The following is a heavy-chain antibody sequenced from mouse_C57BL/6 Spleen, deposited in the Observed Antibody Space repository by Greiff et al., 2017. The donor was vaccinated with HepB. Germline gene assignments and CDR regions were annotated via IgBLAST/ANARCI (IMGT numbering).Heavy chain of an antibody. CDR2: IRNKANGYTT. V-gene: IGHV7-3*01. CDR3: ARSSHYFSYFDY. D-gene: IGHD1-2*01. J-gene: IGHJ2*01. CDR1: GFTFTDYY. Sequence: EVMLVESGGGLVQPGGSLSLSCAASGFTFTDYYMSWVRQPPGKALEWLGFIRNKANGYTTEYSASVKGRFTISRDNSQSILYLQMNALRAEDSATYYCARSSHYFSYFDYWGQGTTLTVSS.